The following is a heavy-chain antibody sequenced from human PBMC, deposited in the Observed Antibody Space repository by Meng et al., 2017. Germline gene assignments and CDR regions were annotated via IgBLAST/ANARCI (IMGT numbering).Heavy chain of an antibody. D-gene: IGHD3-10*01. J-gene: IGHJ5*02. Sequence: QWQLVQSGADVKKPGASVKVSCNPSGYNFPDYYIHWVRRAPGQGLEWMGRINPKSGDTHYAQKFQARVTMTGDTSISTAYMELSGLRSDDTAVYYCTMVRGVSTIAMFWFDPWGQGTLVTVSS. CDR2: INPKSGDT. V-gene: IGHV1-2*06. CDR1: GYNFPDYY. CDR3: TMVRGVSTIAMFWFDP.